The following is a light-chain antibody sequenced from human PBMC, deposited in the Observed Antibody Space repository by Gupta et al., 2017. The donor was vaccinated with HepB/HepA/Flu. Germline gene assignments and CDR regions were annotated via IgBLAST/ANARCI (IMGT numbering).Light chain of an antibody. Sequence: SYVLTQPPSVSVAPEQTAMLTCGGNNIGSKSVHWYQQKPGQAPVLVVYDNRDRPSEIPERFSGSNSGSTATLTISRVEAGDEADYYCQVWDSSSDHVVFGGGTKLTVL. J-gene: IGLJ2*01. CDR2: DNR. CDR1: NIGSKS. V-gene: IGLV3-21*02. CDR3: QVWDSSSDHVV.